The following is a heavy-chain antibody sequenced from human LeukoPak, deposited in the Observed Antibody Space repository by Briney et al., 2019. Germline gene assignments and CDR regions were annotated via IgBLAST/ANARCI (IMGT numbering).Heavy chain of an antibody. Sequence: PGGSLRLSCAASGFTFSSYWMSWVRQAPGKGLEWVAFIRYDGSNKYYADSVKGRFTISRDNSKNTLYLQMNSLRAEDTAVYYCAKDVGSYYYFDYWGQGTLVTVSS. CDR2: IRYDGSNK. V-gene: IGHV3-30*02. CDR1: GFTFSSYW. J-gene: IGHJ4*02. D-gene: IGHD1-26*01. CDR3: AKDVGSYYYFDY.